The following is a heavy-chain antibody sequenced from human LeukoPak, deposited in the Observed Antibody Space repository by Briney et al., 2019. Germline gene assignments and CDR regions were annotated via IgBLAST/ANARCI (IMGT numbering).Heavy chain of an antibody. CDR1: GFTFSNFA. D-gene: IGHD3-16*01. Sequence: PGRSLRLSCAASGFTFSNFAMHWVRQAPGKGLEWVAVISYDGDNEYYADSVKGQFTISRDNSKDRLYLQMNSLRPEDTAMYYRARVRGGRSWYYYGMDVWGRGTTVTVSS. J-gene: IGHJ6*02. CDR3: ARVRGGRSWYYYGMDV. V-gene: IGHV3-30-3*01. CDR2: ISYDGDNE.